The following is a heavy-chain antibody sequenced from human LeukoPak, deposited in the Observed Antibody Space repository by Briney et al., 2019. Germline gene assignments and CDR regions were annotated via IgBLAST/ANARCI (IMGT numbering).Heavy chain of an antibody. CDR2: IKQDGSEK. Sequence: GGSLSLSCAASGFTFSSYAMSWVRQAPGKGLEWVANIKQDGSEKYYVDSVKGRFTISRDNAKNSLYLQMNSLRAEDTAVYYCARSQVGSGSYYPGDYWGQGTLVTVSS. CDR1: GFTFSSYA. D-gene: IGHD3-10*01. CDR3: ARSQVGSGSYYPGDY. V-gene: IGHV3-7*01. J-gene: IGHJ4*02.